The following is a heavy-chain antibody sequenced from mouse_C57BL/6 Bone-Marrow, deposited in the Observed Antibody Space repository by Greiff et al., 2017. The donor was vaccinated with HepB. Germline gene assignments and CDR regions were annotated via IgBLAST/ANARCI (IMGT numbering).Heavy chain of an antibody. V-gene: IGHV1-72*01. J-gene: IGHJ2*01. CDR3: AGTYGSSYGFDY. CDR1: GYTFTSYW. Sequence: QVHVKQPGAELVKPGASVKLSCKASGYTFTSYWMHWVKQRPGRGLEWIGRIDPNSGGTKYNEKFKSKATLTVDKPSSTAYMQLSSLTSEDSAVYYCAGTYGSSYGFDYWGQGTTLTVSS. CDR2: IDPNSGGT. D-gene: IGHD1-1*01.